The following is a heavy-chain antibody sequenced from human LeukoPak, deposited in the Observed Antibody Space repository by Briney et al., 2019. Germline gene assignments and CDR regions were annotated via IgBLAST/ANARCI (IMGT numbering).Heavy chain of an antibody. CDR3: ARVKATMVRGPWRVFDY. D-gene: IGHD3-10*01. V-gene: IGHV4-34*01. CDR2: INHSGST. CDR1: GGSFSGYY. J-gene: IGHJ4*02. Sequence: SETLSLTCAVYGGSFSGYYWSWIRQPPGKGREGIGEINHSGSTNYNPSLKSRVTISVDTPKNQFSLKLSSVTAADTAVYYCARVKATMVRGPWRVFDYWGQGTLVTVSS.